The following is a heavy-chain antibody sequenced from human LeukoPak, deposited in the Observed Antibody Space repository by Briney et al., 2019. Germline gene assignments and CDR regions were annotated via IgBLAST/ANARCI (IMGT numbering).Heavy chain of an antibody. CDR2: INPNSGGT. CDR1: GYTFTGYY. J-gene: IGHJ4*02. CDR3: AREGDLIIMVRGVVDY. Sequence: ASVKVSCKASGYTFTGYYMHWVRQAPGQGLEWMGWINPNSGGTNYAQKFQGRVTMTRDTSISTAYMELSRLRSDDTAVYYCAREGDLIIMVRGVVDYWGQGTLVTVSS. V-gene: IGHV1-2*02. D-gene: IGHD3-10*01.